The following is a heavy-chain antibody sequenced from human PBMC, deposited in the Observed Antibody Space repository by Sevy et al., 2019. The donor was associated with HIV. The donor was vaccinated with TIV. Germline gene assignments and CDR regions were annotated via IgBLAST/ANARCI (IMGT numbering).Heavy chain of an antibody. D-gene: IGHD3-10*01. CDR1: GYSISSGYY. Sequence: SETLSLTCAVSGYSISSGYYWGWIRQPPGKGLECIGSIYHSGSTYYNPSLKSRVTISVDTSKNQSSLKLSSVTAADTAVYYCARIVWFGESNYYMDVWGKGTTVTVSS. CDR2: IYHSGST. J-gene: IGHJ6*03. V-gene: IGHV4-38-2*01. CDR3: ARIVWFGESNYYMDV.